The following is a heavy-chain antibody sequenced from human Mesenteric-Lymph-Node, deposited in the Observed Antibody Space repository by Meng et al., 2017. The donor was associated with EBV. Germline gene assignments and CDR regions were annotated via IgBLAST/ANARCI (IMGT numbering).Heavy chain of an antibody. D-gene: IGHD6-19*01. CDR3: ARELGYSSGCFDY. CDR2: ISDSGSTM. V-gene: IGHV3-11*04. Sequence: QGRLVESGGGLVKPGGSLRLSCAASGFTFSDYYMSWIRQAPGKGLEWVSYISDSGSTMFYADSVKGRFTISRDNAKNTLYLQMNSLRAEDTAVYYCARELGYSSGCFDYWGQGTLVTVSS. J-gene: IGHJ4*02. CDR1: GFTFSDYY.